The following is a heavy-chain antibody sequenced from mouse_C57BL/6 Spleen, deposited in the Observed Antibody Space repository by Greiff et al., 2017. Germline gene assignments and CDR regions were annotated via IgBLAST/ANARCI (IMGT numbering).Heavy chain of an antibody. CDR1: GYTFTSYW. J-gene: IGHJ3*01. CDR2: IDPSDSYT. Sequence: QVQLQQPGAELVMPGASVKLSCKASGYTFTSYWMHWVKQRPGQGLEWIGEIDPSDSYTNYNQKFKGKSTLTVDKSSSTAYMQRSSLTSEDSAVYYCARGRTGFAYWGQGTLVTVSA. D-gene: IGHD4-1*01. CDR3: ARGRTGFAY. V-gene: IGHV1-69*01.